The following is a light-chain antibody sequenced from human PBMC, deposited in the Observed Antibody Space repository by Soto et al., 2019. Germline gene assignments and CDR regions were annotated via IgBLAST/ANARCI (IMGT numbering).Light chain of an antibody. V-gene: IGKV1-39*01. CDR3: QQSYSTPPDT. J-gene: IGKJ2*01. CDR1: QSISSS. Sequence: DIQMTQSPSSLSASVGERVTITCRASQSISSSLNWYQQKPGKAPKLLIYTASSLQSGVPSRFSGSGSGTDFTLTISNLQPEDFATYYCQQSYSTPPDTFGQGTKLEIK. CDR2: TAS.